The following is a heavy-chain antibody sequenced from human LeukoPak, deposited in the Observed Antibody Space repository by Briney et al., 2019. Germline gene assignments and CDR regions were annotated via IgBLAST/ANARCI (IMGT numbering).Heavy chain of an antibody. D-gene: IGHD5-24*01. Sequence: GGSLRLSCAASGFTFSSYWMHWVRQAPGKGLVWVSRINSDGSSTSYADSVKGRFTISRDNAKNTLYLQMNSLKTEDTAVYYCTTDPQRGYYFDYWGQGTLVTVSS. J-gene: IGHJ4*02. CDR1: GFTFSSYW. CDR2: INSDGSST. V-gene: IGHV3-74*01. CDR3: TTDPQRGYYFDY.